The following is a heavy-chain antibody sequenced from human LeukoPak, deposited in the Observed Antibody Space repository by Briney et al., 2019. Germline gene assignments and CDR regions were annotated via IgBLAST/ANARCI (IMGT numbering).Heavy chain of an antibody. Sequence: GGSLRLSCAASGFTVSSNYMSWVRQAPGKGLEWLSDISSSGSTIYNADSVKGRITISRDNAKNSLYLQMNSLRAEDTAVYYCARSLAGSTFDYWGQGTLVTVSS. J-gene: IGHJ4*02. CDR1: GFTVSSNY. CDR3: ARSLAGSTFDY. D-gene: IGHD1-1*01. V-gene: IGHV3-11*01. CDR2: ISSSGSTI.